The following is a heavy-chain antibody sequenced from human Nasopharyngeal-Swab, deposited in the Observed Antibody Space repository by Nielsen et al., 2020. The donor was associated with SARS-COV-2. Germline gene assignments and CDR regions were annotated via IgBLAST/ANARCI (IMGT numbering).Heavy chain of an antibody. CDR3: AKDRGAPDY. Sequence: GESLKIPCAASGFTFSSYGMLWVRQAPGKGLEGVAVISYDGSNKYYADSVKGRFTIYRDNSKNTLYLQMNSLRAEDTAVYYCAKDRGAPDYWGQGTLVTVSS. D-gene: IGHD1-26*01. CDR2: ISYDGSNK. V-gene: IGHV3-30*18. J-gene: IGHJ4*02. CDR1: GFTFSSYG.